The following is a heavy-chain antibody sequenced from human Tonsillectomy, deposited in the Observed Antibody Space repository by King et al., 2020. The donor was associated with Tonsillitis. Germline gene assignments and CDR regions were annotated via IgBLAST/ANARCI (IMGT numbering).Heavy chain of an antibody. Sequence: VQLVESGGGVVQPGRSLRLSCAASGFTFSRYGMYWVRQAPGKGLEWVAVISYDGSKKNYADSVKGRFTVSRDNSKNTLYLQMTSLRAEDTAVYYCAKDYYYDNSGYRYWGQGTLVTVSS. CDR2: ISYDGSKK. CDR3: AKDYYYDNSGYRY. V-gene: IGHV3-30*18. CDR1: GFTFSRYG. J-gene: IGHJ4*02. D-gene: IGHD3-22*01.